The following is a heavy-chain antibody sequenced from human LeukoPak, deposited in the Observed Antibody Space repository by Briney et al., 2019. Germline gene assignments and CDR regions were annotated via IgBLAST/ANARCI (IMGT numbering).Heavy chain of an antibody. CDR2: IKTDGRTT. CDR1: GMTFSDHW. J-gene: IGHJ1*01. V-gene: IGHV3-74*01. CDR3: TTGPSYGYEW. Sequence: GGSLRPSCAASGMTFSDHWMHWVRQVPGKGLVWVSLIKTDGRTTIYADSVKGRFTISRDNGKSTLYLQMNSLRAEDTAIYYCTTGPSYGYEWWGQGTVVTVSS. D-gene: IGHD3-16*01.